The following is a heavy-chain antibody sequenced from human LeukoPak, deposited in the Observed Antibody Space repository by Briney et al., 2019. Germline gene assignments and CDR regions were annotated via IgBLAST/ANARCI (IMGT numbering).Heavy chain of an antibody. Sequence: ASAKVSCKPSGYTFTGYYLHWVRPAPGQGLEWMGIINPSGGSTSYAQKFQGRVTMTRDTSTSTVYMELSSLRSEDTAVYYCARVVGGTSDYWGQGTLVTVSS. D-gene: IGHD1-14*01. CDR3: ARVVGGTSDY. CDR1: GYTFTGYY. J-gene: IGHJ4*02. V-gene: IGHV1-46*01. CDR2: INPSGGST.